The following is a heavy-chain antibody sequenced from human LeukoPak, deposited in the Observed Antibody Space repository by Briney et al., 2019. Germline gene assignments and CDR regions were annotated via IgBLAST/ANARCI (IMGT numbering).Heavy chain of an antibody. CDR1: GYTFTSYG. Sequence: ASVKVSYKASGYTFTSYGISWVRQAPGQGLEWMGWISAYNGNTNYAQKLQGRVTMTTDTSTSTAYMELRSLRSDDTAVYYCARDLGDYGDYLDAFDIWGQGTMVTVSS. J-gene: IGHJ3*02. V-gene: IGHV1-18*01. CDR2: ISAYNGNT. D-gene: IGHD4-17*01. CDR3: ARDLGDYGDYLDAFDI.